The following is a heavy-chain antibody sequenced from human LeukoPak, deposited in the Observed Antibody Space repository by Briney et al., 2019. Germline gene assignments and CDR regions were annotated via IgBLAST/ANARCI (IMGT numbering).Heavy chain of an antibody. CDR3: ARGENYYDSSALDY. CDR2: INHSGST. CDR1: GGSFSGYY. J-gene: IGHJ4*02. V-gene: IGHV4-34*01. D-gene: IGHD3-22*01. Sequence: SETLSLTCAVYGGSFSGYYWSWIRQPPGKGLEWIGEINHSGSTNYNPSLKSRVTISVDRSKNQFSLKLSSVTAADTAVYYCARGENYYDSSALDYWGQGTLVTVSS.